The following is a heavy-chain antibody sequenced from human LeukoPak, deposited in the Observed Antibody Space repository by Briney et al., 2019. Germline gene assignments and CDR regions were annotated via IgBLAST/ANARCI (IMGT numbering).Heavy chain of an antibody. CDR3: ARAPPRWSPIDY. D-gene: IGHD3-3*01. Sequence: ASVKVSCKASGYTFTGYYMHWVRQAPGQGLEWMGWINPNSGGTNYAQKFQGRVTMTRDTSISTAYMELSRLRSDDTAVYYCARAPPRWSPIDYWGQGTLVTVSS. CDR2: INPNSGGT. CDR1: GYTFTGYY. J-gene: IGHJ4*02. V-gene: IGHV1-2*02.